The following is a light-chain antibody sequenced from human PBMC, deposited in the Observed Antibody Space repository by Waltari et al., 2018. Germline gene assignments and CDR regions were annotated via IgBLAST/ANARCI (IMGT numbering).Light chain of an antibody. Sequence: IVLTHTPGTLSFSPVERATLSCRASQTVGSSYLTWYQQKPGQAARLLMYGVASRAAGFPDRFSGSGSGTVFTLTINRLEPEDSAVYYCQQYETSPWTFGQGTKVEIK. J-gene: IGKJ1*01. CDR3: QQYETSPWT. V-gene: IGKV3-20*01. CDR2: GVA. CDR1: QTVGSSY.